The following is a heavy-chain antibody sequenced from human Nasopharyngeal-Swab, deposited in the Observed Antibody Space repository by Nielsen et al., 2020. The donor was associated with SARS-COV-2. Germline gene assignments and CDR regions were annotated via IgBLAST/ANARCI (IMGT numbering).Heavy chain of an antibody. V-gene: IGHV4-61*02. J-gene: IGHJ3*02. CDR3: ATCSSANCYPPDDAFDI. CDR1: GGYISSGGHY. D-gene: IGHD2-2*01. CDR2: IYSSGST. Sequence: SETLSLTCTVSGGYISSGGHYWTWIRQPAGKGLEWIGRIYSSGSTNYNPSLKSRVSISIDTSKNQFSLRLSSVTAAGTAMYYCATCSSANCYPPDDAFDIWGQGTMV.